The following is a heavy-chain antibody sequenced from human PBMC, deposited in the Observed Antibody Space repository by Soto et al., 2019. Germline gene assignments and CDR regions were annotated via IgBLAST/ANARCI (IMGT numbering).Heavy chain of an antibody. V-gene: IGHV4-31*03. D-gene: IGHD3-10*01. CDR1: GGSISSGGYY. J-gene: IGHJ3*02. CDR3: ARFYMVRGVMGAFDI. CDR2: IYYIGST. Sequence: QVQLQESGPGLVKPSQTLSLTCTVSGGSISSGGYYWSWIRQHPGKGLEWIGYIYYIGSTYYNPSLRSRVSISVDTSKNLFSLKLSSVTAADTAVYYCARFYMVRGVMGAFDIWGQGTMVTVSS.